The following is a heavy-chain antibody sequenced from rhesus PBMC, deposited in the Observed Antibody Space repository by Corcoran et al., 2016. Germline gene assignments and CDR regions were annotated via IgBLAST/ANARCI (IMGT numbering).Heavy chain of an antibody. CDR3: ARDSGNYLDY. CDR1: GVSLSGYL. Sequence: QVQLQASGQGLVKPSETLSITCAGSGVSLSGYLWSWIRQSPGKGLEWIGEINGNSDSTNYNPSLKSRVTFSKDASKNRFSLNLSSVTAADTAVYYCARDSGNYLDYWGQGVLVTVSS. CDR2: INGNSDST. D-gene: IGHD5-24*01. J-gene: IGHJ4*01. V-gene: IGHV4-80*01.